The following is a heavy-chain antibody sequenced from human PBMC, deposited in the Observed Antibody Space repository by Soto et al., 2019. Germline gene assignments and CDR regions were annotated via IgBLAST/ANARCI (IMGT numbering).Heavy chain of an antibody. D-gene: IGHD4-4*01. CDR3: VRQAKLTTVTANVGYYYGLDV. CDR2: MSGSGSGT. CDR1: GFRFSTYD. V-gene: IGHV3-23*01. J-gene: IGHJ6*02. Sequence: DVQLLESGGGLVQPGGSLRLSCAASGFRFSTYDMSWVRQAPGKGLEWVSVMSGSGSGTYYADSVKGRFTISRDNSKNTLYLKTNSLRAEDTAVYYCVRQAKLTTVTANVGYYYGLDVWGQGTTVTVSS.